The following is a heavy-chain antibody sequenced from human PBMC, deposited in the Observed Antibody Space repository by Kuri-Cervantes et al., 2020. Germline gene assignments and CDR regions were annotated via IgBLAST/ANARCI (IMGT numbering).Heavy chain of an antibody. V-gene: IGHV1-2*02. CDR1: GYTFTGYY. J-gene: IGHJ5*02. CDR2: INPNSGGT. Sequence: ASVKVSCKASGYTFTGYYMHWVRQAPGQGLEWMGWINPNSGGTNYAQKFQGRVTMTRDTSISTAYMELSSLRSEDTAVYYCAADGGSYRSWFDPWGQGTLVTVS. CDR3: AADGGSYRSWFDP. D-gene: IGHD1-26*01.